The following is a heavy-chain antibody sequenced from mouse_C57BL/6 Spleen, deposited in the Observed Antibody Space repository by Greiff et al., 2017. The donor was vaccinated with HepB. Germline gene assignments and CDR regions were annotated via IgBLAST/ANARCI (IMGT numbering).Heavy chain of an antibody. CDR1: GYTFTNYW. V-gene: IGHV1-63*01. CDR2: IYPGGGYT. CDR3: ARWAAQAGGFAY. J-gene: IGHJ3*01. D-gene: IGHD3-2*02. Sequence: VQLQQSGAELVRPGTSVKMSCKASGYTFTNYWIGWAKQRPGHGLEWIGDIYPGGGYTNYNEKFKGKAKLTADKSSSTAYMQFSSLTSEDSAIYYCARWAAQAGGFAYWGQGTLVTVSA.